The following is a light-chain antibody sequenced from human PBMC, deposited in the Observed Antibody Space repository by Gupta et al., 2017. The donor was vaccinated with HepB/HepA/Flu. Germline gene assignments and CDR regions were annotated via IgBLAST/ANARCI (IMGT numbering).Light chain of an antibody. Sequence: SYQLTHSPSVSVSPGQTASINCSGDKLWDKYACWYQQKTGQSPVLVIYQDSKPPSGIPVRFSGSDSATTATLTIRGTQAVDESDYYCQAWDSSTVVFGGGTKLTVL. J-gene: IGLJ2*01. CDR2: QDS. CDR3: QAWDSSTVV. V-gene: IGLV3-1*01. CDR1: KLWDKY.